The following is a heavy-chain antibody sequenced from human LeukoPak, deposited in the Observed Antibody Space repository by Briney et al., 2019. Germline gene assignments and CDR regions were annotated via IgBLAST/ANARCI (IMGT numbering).Heavy chain of an antibody. CDR1: GFSFSDYY. CDR2: ISTGASAT. CDR3: ARARRYADGSGYHYYFDS. D-gene: IGHD3-22*01. V-gene: IGHV3-11*01. J-gene: IGHJ4*02. Sequence: GGSLRLSCAASGFSFSDYYMSWIRQTPGKGLECVSYISTGASATHYTDSVRGRFSISRDNAKNSLYLQMTSLRVEDTAVYYCARARRYADGSGYHYYFDSWGQGTLVTVSS.